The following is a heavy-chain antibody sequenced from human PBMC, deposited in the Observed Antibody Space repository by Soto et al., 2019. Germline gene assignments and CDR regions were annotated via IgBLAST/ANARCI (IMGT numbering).Heavy chain of an antibody. CDR1: GYTFTSYG. V-gene: IGHV1-18*04. Sequence: QVQLVQSGAEVKKPGASVKVSCKASGYTFTSYGISWVRQAPGQGLEWMGWISAYNGNTNYAQKLQGRVTMTTDTSTRTAYMELRSLRSDDTAVYYCARVKKLRTVAGIHDWFDPWGQGTLVTVSS. CDR2: ISAYNGNT. J-gene: IGHJ5*02. D-gene: IGHD6-19*01. CDR3: ARVKKLRTVAGIHDWFDP.